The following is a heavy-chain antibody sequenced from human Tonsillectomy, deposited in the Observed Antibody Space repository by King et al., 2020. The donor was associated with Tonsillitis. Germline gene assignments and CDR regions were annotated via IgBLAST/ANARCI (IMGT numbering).Heavy chain of an antibody. D-gene: IGHD6-13*01. CDR2: IYTSGST. CDR1: GGSISSGSYY. CDR3: AREIGYSSSWYDY. J-gene: IGHJ4*02. V-gene: IGHV4-61*02. Sequence: VQLQESGPGLVKPSQTLSLTCTVSGGSISSGSYYWSWIRQPAGKGLEWIGRIYTSGSTTYNPSLKSRVTISVDTSKNQFSLKLSSVTAADTAVYYCAREIGYSSSWYDYWGQGTLVTVSS.